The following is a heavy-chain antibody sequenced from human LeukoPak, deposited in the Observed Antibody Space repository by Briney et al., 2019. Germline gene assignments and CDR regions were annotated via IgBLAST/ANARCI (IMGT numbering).Heavy chain of an antibody. J-gene: IGHJ6*02. CDR3: DNLATVTWCYYYGMDV. V-gene: IGHV3-30*03. CDR2: LSYDGSNR. D-gene: IGHD4-4*01. CDR1: GFTFSSYG. Sequence: PGGSLRLTCAASGFTFSSYGLHWVRPPPAKGLEGVAVLSYDGSNRYYADSVKGRFTISRENSKNTLYLPMNRLRADDAAVYYCDNLATVTWCYYYGMDVWGQGTTVLVS.